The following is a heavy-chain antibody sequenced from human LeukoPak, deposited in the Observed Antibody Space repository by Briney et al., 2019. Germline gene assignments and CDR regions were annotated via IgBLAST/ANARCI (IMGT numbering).Heavy chain of an antibody. CDR2: FDPEDGET. V-gene: IGHV1-24*01. CDR1: GYTLTELS. CDR3: VTDSPWDYGGNHYYYYGMDV. Sequence: GASVKVSCKVSGYTLTELSMHWVRQAPGKGLEWMGGFDPEDGETIYAQKFQGRVTMTEDTSTDTAYMELSSLRSEDTAVYYCVTDSPWDYGGNHYYYYGMDVWGQGTTVTVSS. J-gene: IGHJ6*02. D-gene: IGHD4-23*01.